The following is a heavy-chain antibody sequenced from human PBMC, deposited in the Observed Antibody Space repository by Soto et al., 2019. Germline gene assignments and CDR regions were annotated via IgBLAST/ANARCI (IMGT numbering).Heavy chain of an antibody. D-gene: IGHD2-8*01. J-gene: IGHJ6*02. Sequence: ASVKVSCKASGGTFSSYTIRWVRQAPGQGLEWMGRISPYNGETNYAQKFQGRVSMTIDTSTTTAYMELRSLTSDDTAVYYCAKNGQPPYYYYGLDVWGQGTKVTV. CDR2: ISPYNGET. CDR1: GGTFSSYT. V-gene: IGHV1-18*01. CDR3: AKNGQPPYYYYGLDV.